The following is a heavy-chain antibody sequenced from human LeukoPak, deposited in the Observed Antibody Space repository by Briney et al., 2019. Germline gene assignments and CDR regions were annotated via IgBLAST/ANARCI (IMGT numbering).Heavy chain of an antibody. CDR3: ARDLGTGAAAPDY. J-gene: IGHJ4*02. V-gene: IGHV4-39*02. CDR2: IYYSGNT. D-gene: IGHD6-13*01. Sequence: SETLSLTCTVSGGSIASSSSYWGWIRQPPGKSLDWIGSIYYSGNTYYNSSLKSRVTISVDTSKNQFSLTLRSVTAADTAVYYCARDLGTGAAAPDYWGQGTLVTVSS. CDR1: GGSIASSSSY.